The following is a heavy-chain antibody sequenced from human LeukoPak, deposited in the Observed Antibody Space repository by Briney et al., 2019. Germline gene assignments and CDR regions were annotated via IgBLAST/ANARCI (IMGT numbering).Heavy chain of an antibody. V-gene: IGHV4-39*07. CDR3: ARDGHVGATSTR. J-gene: IGHJ4*02. Sequence: PSETLSLTCTVSGGSISSSSYYWGWIRQPPGKGLEWIGSIYYSGSTYCNPSLKSRVTISVDTSKNQFSLKLSSVTAADTAVYYYARDGHVGATSTRWGQGTLVTVSS. CDR1: GGSISSSSYY. CDR2: IYYSGST. D-gene: IGHD1-26*01.